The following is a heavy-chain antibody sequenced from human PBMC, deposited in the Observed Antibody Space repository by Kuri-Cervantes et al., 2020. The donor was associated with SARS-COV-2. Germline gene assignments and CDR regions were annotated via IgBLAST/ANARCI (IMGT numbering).Heavy chain of an antibody. J-gene: IGHJ3*02. CDR1: GFTFSSYA. Sequence: LSLTCAASGFTFSSYAMSWVRQAPGKGLEWVSAISGSGGSTYYADSVKGRFTISRDNSKNTLYLQMNSLRAEDTAVYYCAKGYWRSTSCNAFDIWGQGTMVTVSS. CDR3: AKGYWRSTSCNAFDI. D-gene: IGHD2-2*01. V-gene: IGHV3-23*01. CDR2: ISGSGGST.